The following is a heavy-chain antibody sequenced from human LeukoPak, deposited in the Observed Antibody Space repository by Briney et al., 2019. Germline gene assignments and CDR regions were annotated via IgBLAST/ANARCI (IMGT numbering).Heavy chain of an antibody. CDR1: GFTFSSYA. CDR2: ISYDGSNK. D-gene: IGHD2-2*01. J-gene: IGHJ4*02. Sequence: GGSLRLSCAASGFTFSSYAMHWVRQAPGKGLEWVAVISYDGSNKYYADSVKGRFTISRDNSKNTLYLQMNSLRAEDTAVYYCASCSSTNCYWGQGTLVTVSS. V-gene: IGHV3-30-3*01. CDR3: ASCSSTNCY.